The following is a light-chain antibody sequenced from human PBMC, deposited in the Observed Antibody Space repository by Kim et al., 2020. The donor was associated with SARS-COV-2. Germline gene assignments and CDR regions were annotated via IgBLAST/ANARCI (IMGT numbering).Light chain of an antibody. V-gene: IGLV2-14*03. CDR1: SSDVGAYNY. CDR3: TSYTSISTVV. CDR2: DVI. J-gene: IGLJ3*02. Sequence: SITISCTGTSSDVGAYNYVSWYQQHPGKAPKLMIYDVINRPSGASDRFSGSKSGNTASLTISGLQAEDEADYYCTSYTSISTVVFGGGTQLTVL.